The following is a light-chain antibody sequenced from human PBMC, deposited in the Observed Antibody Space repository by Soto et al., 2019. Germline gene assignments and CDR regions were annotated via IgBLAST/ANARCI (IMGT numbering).Light chain of an antibody. V-gene: IGKV3-20*01. CDR2: AAS. J-gene: IGKJ2*01. Sequence: EVVLTQSPGTLSLSPGERATLSCRANQSVSSSFLAWYQQKPGQAPRLLIHAASTGATGIPARFRGSGSGTDFTLTISSLEPEDSAVYFCHQYADSPQTFGQGTKVEIK. CDR1: QSVSSSF. CDR3: HQYADSPQT.